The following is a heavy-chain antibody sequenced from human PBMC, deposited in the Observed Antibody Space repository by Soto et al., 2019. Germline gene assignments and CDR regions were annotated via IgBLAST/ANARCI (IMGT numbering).Heavy chain of an antibody. CDR2: IYHDGNT. Sequence: QVQLQESGPGLVTPSGTLSLTCAVSGGSISSNNWWSWVRQPPGKGLEWIGEIYHDGNTHYNPSLTSRVTISVDKSKNHFALILSSLTAADTAVYYCAKLDGGGYWGQGTLVTVSS. J-gene: IGHJ4*02. CDR1: GGSISSNNW. V-gene: IGHV4-4*02. D-gene: IGHD1-1*01. CDR3: AKLDGGGY.